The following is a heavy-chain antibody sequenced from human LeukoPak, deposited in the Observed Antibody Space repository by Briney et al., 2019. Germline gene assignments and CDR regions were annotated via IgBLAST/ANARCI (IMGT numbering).Heavy chain of an antibody. D-gene: IGHD2-2*01. CDR3: ARDTYQLLFYYGMDV. V-gene: IGHV3-30-3*01. CDR2: ISYDGSNK. CDR1: GFTFSSYA. Sequence: GRSLRLSCAASGFTFSSYAMHWVRQAPGKGLEWVAVISYDGSNKYYADSVKGRFTISRDNSKNTLYLQMNSLRAEDTAVYYCARDTYQLLFYYGMDVWGQGTTVTVSS. J-gene: IGHJ6*02.